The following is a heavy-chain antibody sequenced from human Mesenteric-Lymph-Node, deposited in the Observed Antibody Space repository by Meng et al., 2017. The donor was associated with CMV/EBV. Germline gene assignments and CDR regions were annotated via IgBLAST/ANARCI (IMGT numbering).Heavy chain of an antibody. V-gene: IGHV3-11*01. CDR1: FTFSDYY. D-gene: IGHD2-2*01. J-gene: IGHJ2*01. Sequence: FTFSDYYMSWIRQAPGKGLEWVSFISSSGTTIYYADSAEGRFTISRDNAQNSLFLQMNSLGAEDTAVYYCARLGYCSSSICPWYFDLWGRGTLVTVSS. CDR3: ARLGYCSSSICPWYFDL. CDR2: ISSSGTTI.